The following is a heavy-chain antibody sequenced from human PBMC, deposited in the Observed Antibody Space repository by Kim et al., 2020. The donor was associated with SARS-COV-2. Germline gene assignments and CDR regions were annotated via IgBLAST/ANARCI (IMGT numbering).Heavy chain of an antibody. CDR3: AKQSTVAPFDY. D-gene: IGHD5-12*01. Sequence: GGSLRLSCAASGFTFSSYGMHWVRQAPGKGLEWVAVISYDGSNKYYADSVKGRFTISRDNSKNTLYLQMNSLRAEDTAVYYCAKQSTVAPFDYWGQGTLVTVSS. CDR1: GFTFSSYG. J-gene: IGHJ4*02. CDR2: ISYDGSNK. V-gene: IGHV3-30*18.